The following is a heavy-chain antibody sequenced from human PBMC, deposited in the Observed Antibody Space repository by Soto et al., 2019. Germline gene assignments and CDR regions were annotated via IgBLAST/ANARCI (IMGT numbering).Heavy chain of an antibody. D-gene: IGHD1-26*01. V-gene: IGHV3-48*02. J-gene: IGHJ6*02. CDR2: ISSSSSTI. Sequence: GGSLRLSCAASGFTFSSYSMNWVRQAPGKGLEWVSYISSSSSTIYYADSVKGRFTISRDNAKNSLYLQMNSLRDEDTAVYYCARSPSYPMIYYGMDVWGQGTTVTVSS. CDR3: ARSPSYPMIYYGMDV. CDR1: GFTFSSYS.